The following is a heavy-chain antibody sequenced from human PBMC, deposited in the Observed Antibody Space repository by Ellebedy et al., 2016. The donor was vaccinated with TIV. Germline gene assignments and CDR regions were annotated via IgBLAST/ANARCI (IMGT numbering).Heavy chain of an antibody. Sequence: GESLKISCKGSGYSFGSYWIGWVRQMPGKGLECIGIIYPGDSDTRYRPSFPGQVTMSVDKSSNVAYLQWRSLQASDTAMYYCARVLLTFGGISHYYFDYWGQGTLVTVSS. V-gene: IGHV5-51*01. J-gene: IGHJ4*02. D-gene: IGHD3-16*01. CDR3: ARVLLTFGGISHYYFDY. CDR1: GYSFGSYW. CDR2: IYPGDSDT.